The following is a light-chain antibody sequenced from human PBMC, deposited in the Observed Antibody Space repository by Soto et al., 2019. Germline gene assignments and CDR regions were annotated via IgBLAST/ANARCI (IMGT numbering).Light chain of an antibody. CDR1: QNVLYTSNNKNQ. CDR2: WAS. V-gene: IGKV4-1*01. J-gene: IGKJ2*01. Sequence: DIVMTQSPDSLAVSLGERATINCKSSQNVLYTSNNKNQLAWYQQKPGQPPKLLIYWASTRESGVPDRFSGSESGTTFTLTISSLQAEDVAVYSCHQSPNPPFTFGHGTKLEIK. CDR3: HQSPNPPFT.